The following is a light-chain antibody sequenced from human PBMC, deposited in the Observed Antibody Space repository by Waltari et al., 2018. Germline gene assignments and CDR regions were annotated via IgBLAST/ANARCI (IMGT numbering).Light chain of an antibody. Sequence: DIQMTPSPSTLSASVGDRVTITCRASHNISSWLAWYQQKPGKAPNLLIYKASSLETGVPSRFSGSESGTEFTLTISSLQPDDFATYYCQQYNSDWTFGQGTKVEIK. CDR2: KAS. J-gene: IGKJ1*01. CDR3: QQYNSDWT. V-gene: IGKV1-5*03. CDR1: HNISSW.